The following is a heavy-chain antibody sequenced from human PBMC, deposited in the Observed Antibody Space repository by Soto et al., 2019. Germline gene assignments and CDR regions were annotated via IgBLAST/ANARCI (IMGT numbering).Heavy chain of an antibody. CDR2: IVPISGTV. D-gene: IGHD2-2*01. CDR1: GGTLSSSP. J-gene: IGHJ6*02. Sequence: QATLVQSGAEVKKPGSSVRVSCQASGGTLSSSPVISWVRQAPGQGLEWMGGIVPISGTVNYAQMFQDRVTITAYESTNTVYMDLHSLRSEDTAVYYCATTRVGPCSSSSCFSGIFDGMDVWGQGTTVTVSS. V-gene: IGHV1-69*01. CDR3: ATTRVGPCSSSSCFSGIFDGMDV.